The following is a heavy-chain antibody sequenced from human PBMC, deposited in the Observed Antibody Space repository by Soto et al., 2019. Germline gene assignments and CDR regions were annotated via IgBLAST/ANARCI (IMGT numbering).Heavy chain of an antibody. V-gene: IGHV4-39*01. CDR1: GCSISNSDYF. J-gene: IGHJ4*02. D-gene: IGHD1-1*01. CDR3: ASQLESTTYFDY. Sequence: LQLQESGPGMVKPSETLSLTCTVSGCSISNSDYFWAWMRPPPGKGLEWVGTISHTGSPRYNPSLKSRVTISVDTSKNQFSLRLLSVTAADTAVFYCASQLESTTYFDYWGRGTLVTVSS. CDR2: ISHTGSP.